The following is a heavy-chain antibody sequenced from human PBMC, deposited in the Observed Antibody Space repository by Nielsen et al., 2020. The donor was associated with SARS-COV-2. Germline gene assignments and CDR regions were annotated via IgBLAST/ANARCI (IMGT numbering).Heavy chain of an antibody. CDR2: INHSGST. V-gene: IGHV4-34*01. CDR1: GGSFSGYY. D-gene: IGHD3-10*01. J-gene: IGHJ4*02. CDR3: ARGYYYGSGSTY. Sequence: SETLSLTCAVYGGSFSGYYWSWIRQPPGKGLEWIGEINHSGSTNYNPSLKSRVTISVDTSKNQFSLKLSSVTAADTAVYYCARGYYYGSGSTYWGQGTLVTVSS.